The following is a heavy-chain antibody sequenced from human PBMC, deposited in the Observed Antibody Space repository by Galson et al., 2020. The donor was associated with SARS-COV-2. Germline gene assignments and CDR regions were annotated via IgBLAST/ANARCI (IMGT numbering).Heavy chain of an antibody. Sequence: SETLSLTRAVYGGSFSGYSWTWVRQFPGKGLEWIGQINQSGASASNPSLKSRVTLSVDTSKNQFSLRLTSVTAADTAVYYCTRGLPGDWGQGTLVTVSS. J-gene: IGHJ4*02. CDR1: GGSFSGYS. D-gene: IGHD1-26*01. CDR3: TRGLPGD. V-gene: IGHV4-34*01. CDR2: INQSGAS.